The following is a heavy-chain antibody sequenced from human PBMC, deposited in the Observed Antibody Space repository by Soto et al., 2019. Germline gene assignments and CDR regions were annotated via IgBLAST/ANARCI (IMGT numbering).Heavy chain of an antibody. D-gene: IGHD2-2*01. Sequence: QEQLVQSGAEVKKPGASLKVSCKASGYTFTDYYIHWVRQAPGQGLEWVGWINPDSGGTNLAQRFQGRVTITSDTSINTAYMELSSLMSDHTAVYYCAFQTGQLAIISEFDGDWFFEVWGRGTLVTVSS. CDR2: INPDSGGT. V-gene: IGHV1-2*02. J-gene: IGHJ2*01. CDR1: GYTFTDYY. CDR3: AFQTGQLAIISEFDGDWFFEV.